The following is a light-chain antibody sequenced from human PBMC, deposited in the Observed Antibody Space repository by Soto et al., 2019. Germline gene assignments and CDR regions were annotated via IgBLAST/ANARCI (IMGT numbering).Light chain of an antibody. CDR2: VAS. CDR3: QQYNVWPLT. V-gene: IGKV3-15*01. Sequence: EIVMTQSPATLSVSPGERATLSCRASQSVSSNLAWYQQKPGQTPKLLIYVASTSATGIPARFSGSGSGTEFTLTINSLQSEDFAFYYCQQYNVWPLTFGGGTKVEFK. CDR1: QSVSSN. J-gene: IGKJ4*01.